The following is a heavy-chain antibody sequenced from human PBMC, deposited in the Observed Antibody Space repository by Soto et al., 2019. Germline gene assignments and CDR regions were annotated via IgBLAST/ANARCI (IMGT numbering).Heavy chain of an antibody. CDR1: GFTVSRNF. CDR3: AGVYGDFAFDAFDI. CDR2: IYSAGDT. Sequence: EVQLVESGGGLIQSGGSLRLSCAASGFTVSRNFMSWVRQAPGKGLEWVSLIYSAGDTSYADSVKGRFIISRDTSKNTLYLQMNSLRAEDTAIYYCAGVYGDFAFDAFDIWGQGTTVTGSS. J-gene: IGHJ3*02. D-gene: IGHD4-17*01. V-gene: IGHV3-53*01.